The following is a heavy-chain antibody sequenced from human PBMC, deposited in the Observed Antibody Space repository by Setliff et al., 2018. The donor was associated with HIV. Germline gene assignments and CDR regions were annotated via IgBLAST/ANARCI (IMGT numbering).Heavy chain of an antibody. CDR3: ARRLYDILTGYHDAFDI. J-gene: IGHJ3*02. CDR2: IIPILGIA. CDR1: GGTFSSYA. Sequence: ASVKVSCKASGGTFSSYAISWVRQAPGQGLEWMGGIIPILGIANYAQKFQDRVTITADKSTSTAYMELSSLRSEDTAVYYCARRLYDILTGYHDAFDIWGQGTMVTVSS. D-gene: IGHD3-9*01. V-gene: IGHV1-69*10.